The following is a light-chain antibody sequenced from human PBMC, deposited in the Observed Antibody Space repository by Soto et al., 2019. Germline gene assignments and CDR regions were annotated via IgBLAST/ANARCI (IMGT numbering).Light chain of an antibody. CDR2: DAS. Sequence: DIQMTQSPSTLSASVGDRVTITCRASQSINSWLAWYQQKPGKAPKLLIYDASSLERGVPSRFSGSASGTEFTLTISSLQPDDFATYYCQHQGTFGPWTKVEVK. CDR1: QSINSW. V-gene: IGKV1-5*01. CDR3: QHQGT. J-gene: IGKJ1*01.